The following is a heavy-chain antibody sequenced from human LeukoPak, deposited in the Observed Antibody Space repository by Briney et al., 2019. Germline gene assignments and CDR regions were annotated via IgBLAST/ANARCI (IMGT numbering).Heavy chain of an antibody. D-gene: IGHD5-18*01. J-gene: IGHJ4*02. CDR2: INSDGSDT. CDR1: GFTFSKYW. V-gene: IGHV3-74*01. CDR3: AGQYSYGKFDY. Sequence: GGSRRLSCTASGFTFSKYWMHWVRQAPGKGLVWVSRINSDGSDTSYADSVKGRFTISRDNGENTLYLQMNSLRAEDTAVYYCAGQYSYGKFDYWGQGTLVTVSS.